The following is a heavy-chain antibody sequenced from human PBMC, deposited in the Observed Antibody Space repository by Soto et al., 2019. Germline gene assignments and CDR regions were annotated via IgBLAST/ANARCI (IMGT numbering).Heavy chain of an antibody. CDR1: GYTFTSYG. CDR2: ISAYNGNT. Sequence: ASVKVSCKASGYTFTSYGISWVRQAPGQGLEWMGWISAYNGNTNYAQKLQGRVTMTTDTSTSTAYMELRSLRSDDTAVYYCARESRGYSSSSDFDYWGQGTLVTVSS. D-gene: IGHD6-6*01. J-gene: IGHJ4*02. V-gene: IGHV1-18*01. CDR3: ARESRGYSSSSDFDY.